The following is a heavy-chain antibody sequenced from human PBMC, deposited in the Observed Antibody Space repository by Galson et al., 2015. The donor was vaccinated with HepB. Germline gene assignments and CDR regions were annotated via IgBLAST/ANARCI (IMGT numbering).Heavy chain of an antibody. Sequence: SETLSLTCTVSGGSISSYYWSWIRQPPGKGLEWIGYIYYSGSTNYNPSLKSRVTISVDTSKNQFSLKLSSVTAADTAVYYCARHPAGYSSGWYGVRGYNWFDPWGQGTLVTVSS. CDR3: ARHPAGYSSGWYGVRGYNWFDP. D-gene: IGHD6-19*01. CDR1: GGSISSYY. V-gene: IGHV4-59*08. J-gene: IGHJ5*02. CDR2: IYYSGST.